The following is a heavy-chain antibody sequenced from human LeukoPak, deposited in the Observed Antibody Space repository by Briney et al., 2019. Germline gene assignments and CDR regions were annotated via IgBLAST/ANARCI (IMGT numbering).Heavy chain of an antibody. Sequence: GGSLRLSCAASGFTLRTYWMTWVRQAPGKGLEWVSSINGRDGRTYYADSVRGRFSISSDNSKNTLFLQMNSLRAEDTAVYYCARGEAFAFDMWGQGTVVTVSS. CDR3: ARGEAFAFDM. V-gene: IGHV3-23*01. J-gene: IGHJ3*02. CDR1: GFTLRTYW. CDR2: INGRDGRT.